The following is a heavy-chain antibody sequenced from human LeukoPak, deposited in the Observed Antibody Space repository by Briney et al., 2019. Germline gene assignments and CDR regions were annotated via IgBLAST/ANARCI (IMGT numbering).Heavy chain of an antibody. CDR3: AKDIGRGYSSSWSYFDY. J-gene: IGHJ4*02. CDR2: ISWNSGSI. V-gene: IGHV3-9*01. Sequence: GRSLRLSCAASGFTFDDYAMHWARQAPGKGLEWVSGISWNSGSIGFADSVKGRFTISRDNAKNSLYLQMNSLRAEDTALYYCAKDIGRGYSSSWSYFDYWGQGTLVTVSS. CDR1: GFTFDDYA. D-gene: IGHD6-13*01.